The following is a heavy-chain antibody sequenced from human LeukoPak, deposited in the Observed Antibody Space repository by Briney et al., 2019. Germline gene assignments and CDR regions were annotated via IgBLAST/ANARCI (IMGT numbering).Heavy chain of an antibody. J-gene: IGHJ4*02. Sequence: GGSLRLSCAVSGFTLRSHWMHWVRQAPGKGLEWVAIIWYDGSKNYYADSVKGRFTISRDNFNNTLYLQMNSLRAEDTALYYCARAPYTTGRSFYFDSWGQGTLVTVSS. V-gene: IGHV3-33*08. CDR1: GFTLRSHW. CDR3: ARAPYTTGRSFYFDS. D-gene: IGHD2-2*02. CDR2: IWYDGSKN.